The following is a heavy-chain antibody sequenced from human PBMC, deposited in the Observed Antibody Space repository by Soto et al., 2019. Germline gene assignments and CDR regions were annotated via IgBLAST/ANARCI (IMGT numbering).Heavy chain of an antibody. CDR2: ISAYNGNT. D-gene: IGHD3-22*01. Sequence: ASVKVSCKLSGYSFSNFYVHWVRQAPGQGLEWMGWISAYNGNTNYAQKLQGRVTMTTDTSTSTAYMELRSLRSDDTAVYYCARDGYDSSDYWGQGTLVTVSS. J-gene: IGHJ4*02. V-gene: IGHV1-18*04. CDR1: GYSFSNFY. CDR3: ARDGYDSSDY.